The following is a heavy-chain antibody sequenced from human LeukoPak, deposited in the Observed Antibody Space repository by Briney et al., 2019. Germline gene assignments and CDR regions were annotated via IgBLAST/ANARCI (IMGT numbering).Heavy chain of an antibody. D-gene: IGHD6-13*01. CDR1: GFTFSSYA. CDR3: ARDLEQQLTNFDY. Sequence: GGSLRLSCAASGFTFSSYAMHWVRQAPGKGLEWVAVISYDGSNKYYADSVKGRFTISRDNSKNTLYLQMNSLRAEDTAVYYCARDLEQQLTNFDYWGQGTPVTVSS. J-gene: IGHJ4*02. V-gene: IGHV3-30*04. CDR2: ISYDGSNK.